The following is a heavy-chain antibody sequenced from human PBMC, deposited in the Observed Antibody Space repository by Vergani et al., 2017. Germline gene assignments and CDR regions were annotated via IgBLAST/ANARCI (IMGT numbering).Heavy chain of an antibody. CDR1: GFSFSTYW. D-gene: IGHD3-3*01. J-gene: IGHJ3*02. V-gene: IGHV5-51*01. CDR3: ARLCDGYYYHGFDI. CDR2: IFPGDSQI. Sequence: EVQLVQSGAEVKKPGESLKISCKGSGFSFSTYWIGWVRQMPGKGLEWMGLIFPGDSQIRSSLSFQGRVTFSADKSISTASLQWYSLQASDTAMYYCARLCDGYYYHGFDIWGQGTAVTVSS.